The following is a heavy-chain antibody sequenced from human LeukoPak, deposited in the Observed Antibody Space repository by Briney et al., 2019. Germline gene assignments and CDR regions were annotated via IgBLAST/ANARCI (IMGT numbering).Heavy chain of an antibody. Sequence: GGSLRLSCAASGFTFSNAWMSWVRQAPGKGLEWVGRIKSKTDGGTTDYAAPVKGRFTISRDDSKNTLYLQMNSLKTEDTAIYYCARRDGYSIFQHWGQGTLVTVSS. CDR3: ARRDGYSIFQH. CDR2: IKSKTDGGTT. V-gene: IGHV3-15*01. CDR1: GFTFSNAW. D-gene: IGHD5-24*01. J-gene: IGHJ1*01.